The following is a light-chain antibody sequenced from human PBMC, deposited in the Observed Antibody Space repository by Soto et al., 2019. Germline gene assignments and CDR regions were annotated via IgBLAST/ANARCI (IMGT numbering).Light chain of an antibody. V-gene: IGKV1-5*01. CDR1: QSISSW. Sequence: DIQMTQSPSTLSASVGDRVTITCRARQSISSWLAWYQQKPGKAPKLLIYDASSLESGVPSRFSGSGSGTEFTLTISSLQPGDFATYYCQQYETFSGTFGPGTKVEI. J-gene: IGKJ1*01. CDR2: DAS. CDR3: QQYETFSGT.